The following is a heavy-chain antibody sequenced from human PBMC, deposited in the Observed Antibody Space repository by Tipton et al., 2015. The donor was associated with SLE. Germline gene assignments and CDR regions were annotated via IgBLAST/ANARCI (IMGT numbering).Heavy chain of an antibody. D-gene: IGHD3-22*01. Sequence: VQLVQSGAEVKKPGESLKISCRGSGYSFSNYWMAWVRQMPGKGPEWMGIIYPGDSVTRYSPSFQGQVTISVGKSISTAYLQWSSLKASDSAMYYCARVRPEDGSGYYYGRPGLDYWGQGTLVTVSS. CDR1: GYSFSNYW. CDR2: IYPGDSVT. CDR3: ARVRPEDGSGYYYGRPGLDY. J-gene: IGHJ4*02. V-gene: IGHV5-51*01.